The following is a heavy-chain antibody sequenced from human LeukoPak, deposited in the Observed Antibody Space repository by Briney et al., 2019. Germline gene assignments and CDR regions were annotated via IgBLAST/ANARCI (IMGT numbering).Heavy chain of an antibody. J-gene: IGHJ1*01. D-gene: IGHD3-10*01. CDR3: AKDRRYGSGPLQH. Sequence: PGGSLRLSCAASGFTFSSYAMSWVRQAPGKGLEWVSAISGSGGSTYYADSVKGRFTISRDNSKNTLYLHMNSLRAEDTAVYYCAKDRRYGSGPLQHWGQGTLVTVSS. CDR1: GFTFSSYA. V-gene: IGHV3-23*01. CDR2: ISGSGGST.